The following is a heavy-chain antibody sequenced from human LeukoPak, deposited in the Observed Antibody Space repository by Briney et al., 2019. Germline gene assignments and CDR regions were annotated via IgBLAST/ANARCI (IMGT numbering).Heavy chain of an antibody. J-gene: IGHJ5*02. D-gene: IGHD3-10*01. CDR2: IIPIFGTA. CDR3: ARRAGSGSYWSLYNWFDP. V-gene: IGHV1-69*05. CDR1: GGTFSSYA. Sequence: SVKVSCKASGGTFSSYAISWVRQAPGQGLEWMGGIIPIFGTANYAQKFQGRVTFTTDESTSTAYMELSSLRSEDTAVYYCARRAGSGSYWSLYNWFDPWGQGTLVTVSS.